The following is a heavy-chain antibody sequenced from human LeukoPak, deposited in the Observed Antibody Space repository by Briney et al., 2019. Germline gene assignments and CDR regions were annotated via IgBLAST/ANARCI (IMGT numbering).Heavy chain of an antibody. V-gene: IGHV5-51*01. CDR3: ARHYDYVWGSKELDY. CDR2: IYPGDSDT. Sequence: GESLKISCKGSGYSFTTYWIGWVRQMPGKGLEWMGIIYPGDSDTRYSPSFQGQVTISADKSISTAYLQWSSLKASDTAMYYCARHYDYVWGSKELDYWGQGTLVTVSS. CDR1: GYSFTTYW. D-gene: IGHD3-16*01. J-gene: IGHJ4*02.